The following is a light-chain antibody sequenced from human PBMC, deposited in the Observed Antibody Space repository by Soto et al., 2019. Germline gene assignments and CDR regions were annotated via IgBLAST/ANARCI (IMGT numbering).Light chain of an antibody. J-gene: IGLJ1*01. CDR2: GNN. CDR1: ISNIGSGYD. V-gene: IGLV1-40*01. Sequence: QSALTQPPSVSGAPGQRITISCTGTISNIGSGYDVHWYQQRPGTAPKLLIYGNNNRPSGVPDRFSGSKSDTSASLAINGLQAEDEADYYCQSYDNMVSPYNYVFGPGTKPTVL. CDR3: QSYDNMVSPYNYV.